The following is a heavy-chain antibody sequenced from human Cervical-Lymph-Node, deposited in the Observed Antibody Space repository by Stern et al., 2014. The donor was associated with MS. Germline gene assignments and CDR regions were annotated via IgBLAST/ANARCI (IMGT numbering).Heavy chain of an antibody. J-gene: IGHJ4*02. Sequence: VQLVESGGGVVQPGRPLRLSCAASGFTFSTYGMHWVRQAPGKGLEWGAVISYDGSKKYYADAVKGRFTISRDNSKNTQYLQMNSLRAEDTAVYYCAKDVRTEAAAGDYWGQGTLVTVSS. V-gene: IGHV3-30*18. CDR3: AKDVRTEAAAGDY. D-gene: IGHD6-13*01. CDR2: ISYDGSKK. CDR1: GFTFSTYG.